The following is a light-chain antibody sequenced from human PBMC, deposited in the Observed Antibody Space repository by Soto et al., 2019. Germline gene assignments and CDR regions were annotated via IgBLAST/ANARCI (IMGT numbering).Light chain of an antibody. Sequence: IGLPQTHGTLSLSPGERATLSCRASQRVTSNYLAWYQQRPGQAPRLLIYDASNRATGIPARFSGSGSGTDFTLTICRLGPEDFTVYYCQQYGSSPWTFGHGSKVDIK. CDR2: DAS. V-gene: IGKV3-20*01. CDR1: QRVTSNY. CDR3: QQYGSSPWT. J-gene: IGKJ1*01.